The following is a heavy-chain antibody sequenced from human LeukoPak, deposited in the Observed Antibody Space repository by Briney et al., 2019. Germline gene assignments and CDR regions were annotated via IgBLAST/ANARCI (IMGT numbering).Heavy chain of an antibody. V-gene: IGHV1-46*01. CDR3: ARDLGYDSSGYWDYYYYYGMGV. CDR1: GYTFTSYY. Sequence: GASVKVSCKASGYTFTSYYMHWVRQAPGQGLEWMGIINPSGGSTSYAQKFQGRVTMTRDTSTSTVYMELSSLRSEDTAVYYCARDLGYDSSGYWDYYYYYGMGVWGQGTTVTVSS. D-gene: IGHD3-22*01. CDR2: INPSGGST. J-gene: IGHJ6*02.